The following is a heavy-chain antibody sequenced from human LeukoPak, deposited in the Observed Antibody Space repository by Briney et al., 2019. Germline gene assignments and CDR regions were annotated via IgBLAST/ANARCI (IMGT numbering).Heavy chain of an antibody. J-gene: IGHJ4*02. D-gene: IGHD2/OR15-2a*01. Sequence: GGSLRLSCAASGFGFSNFWMSWVRQAPGKGPEWVANIKEDGSLKHYVDSVEGRFTVSRDNAKNTLYLQMNSLRLEDTAVYYCVRDWAPASMQAAPFDCWGQGTLVTVSS. CDR2: IKEDGSLK. CDR3: VRDWAPASMQAAPFDC. CDR1: GFGFSNFW. V-gene: IGHV3-7*01.